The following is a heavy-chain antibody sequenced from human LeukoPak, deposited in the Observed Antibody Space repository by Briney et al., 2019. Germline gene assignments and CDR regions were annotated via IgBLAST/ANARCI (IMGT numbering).Heavy chain of an antibody. V-gene: IGHV3-30*02. Sequence: PGGSLRLSCAASGFTFSSYGMHWVHQAPGKGLEWVAFLRYDGSNKNYADSVKGRFTISRDNSKDTLFLEMNSLRAEDTALYYCATQWGSGYSLPGYWGQGTLVTVSS. J-gene: IGHJ4*02. CDR1: GFTFSSYG. D-gene: IGHD3-22*01. CDR3: ATQWGSGYSLPGY. CDR2: LRYDGSNK.